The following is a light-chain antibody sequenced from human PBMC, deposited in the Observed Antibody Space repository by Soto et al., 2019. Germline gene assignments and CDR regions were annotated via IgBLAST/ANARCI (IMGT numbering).Light chain of an antibody. V-gene: IGKV3-15*01. Sequence: EMVMTQSPATQSVSPGERVTLSSRASESVHRNLAWYQQKPGQGPSLLIYYASTRATGVPDRFTGSGSGTEFTLTISSLQSEDVGVYHCQHSSNWPPPFGPGTKVEIK. CDR2: YAS. J-gene: IGKJ3*01. CDR1: ESVHRN. CDR3: QHSSNWPPP.